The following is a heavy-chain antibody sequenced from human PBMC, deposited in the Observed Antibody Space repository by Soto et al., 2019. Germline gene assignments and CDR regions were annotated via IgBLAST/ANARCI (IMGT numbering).Heavy chain of an antibody. CDR3: ARDYRGYTYGYALDV. CDR2: IYYSGTT. J-gene: IGHJ3*01. Sequence: SETLSLTCTVSGGSVSSGSHYWSWIRQPPGKGLEWIGHIYYSGTTNYNPSLNSRVTISVDTSKNQFSLKLNSVTSADTAVYYCARDYRGYTYGYALDVWGQGTMVT. CDR1: GGSVSSGSHY. D-gene: IGHD5-18*01. V-gene: IGHV4-61*01.